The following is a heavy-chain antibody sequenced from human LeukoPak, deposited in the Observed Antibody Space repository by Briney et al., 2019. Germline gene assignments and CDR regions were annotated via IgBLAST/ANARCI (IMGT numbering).Heavy chain of an antibody. CDR2: ISGSGGST. Sequence: PGGSLRLSCAASGFTFSSYAMSWVRQAPGKGLEWVSAISGSGGSTYYADSVKGRFTISRDNSKNTLYLQMNSLRAEDTAVYYCAKAFLSSSPEYYYYYYGMDVWGQGTTVTVSS. CDR1: GFTFSSYA. V-gene: IGHV3-23*01. J-gene: IGHJ6*02. D-gene: IGHD2/OR15-2a*01. CDR3: AKAFLSSSPEYYYYYYGMDV.